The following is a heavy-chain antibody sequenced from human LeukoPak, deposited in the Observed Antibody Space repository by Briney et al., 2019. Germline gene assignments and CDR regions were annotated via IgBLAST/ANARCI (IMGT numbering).Heavy chain of an antibody. CDR3: ARDGNLFYFDY. V-gene: IGHV1-69*04. D-gene: IGHD1-26*01. Sequence: GASVKVSCKASGGTFSSYAISWVRQAPGQGLEWMGRIIPILGIANYAQKFQGRVTITADKSTSTAYMELSSLRSEDTAVYYCARDGNLFYFDYWGQGTLVTVSS. J-gene: IGHJ4*02. CDR1: GGTFSSYA. CDR2: IIPILGIA.